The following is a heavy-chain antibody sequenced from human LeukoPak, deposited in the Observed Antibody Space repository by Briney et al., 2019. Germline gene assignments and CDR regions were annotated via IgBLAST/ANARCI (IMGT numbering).Heavy chain of an antibody. CDR3: ARDANYHVSSDYYDAFDI. J-gene: IGHJ3*02. CDR2: ITASGDST. CDR1: GFPFSSYP. Sequence: GGSLRLSCAGSGFPFSSYPISWVRQPPGKGLEWVSAITASGDSTYSADSVTGRFTISRDNAKNSLYLQMNSLRAEDTAVYYCARDANYHVSSDYYDAFDIWGQGTMVTVSS. V-gene: IGHV3-23*01. D-gene: IGHD3-22*01.